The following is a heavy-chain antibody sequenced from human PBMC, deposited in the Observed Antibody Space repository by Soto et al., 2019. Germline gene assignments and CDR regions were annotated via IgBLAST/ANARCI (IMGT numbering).Heavy chain of an antibody. V-gene: IGHV3-23*01. J-gene: IGHJ4*02. CDR1: GFTFSSYA. CDR2: ISGSGDST. CDR3: ARRGSGNYYDY. Sequence: PGGSLRLSCAASGFTFSSYAMRWVRQAPGKGLEWVSAISGSGDSTYYADSVKGRFTISRDNSKNTLYLQMNSLRAEDTAVYYYARRGSGNYYDYWGQGTLVTVSS. D-gene: IGHD1-26*01.